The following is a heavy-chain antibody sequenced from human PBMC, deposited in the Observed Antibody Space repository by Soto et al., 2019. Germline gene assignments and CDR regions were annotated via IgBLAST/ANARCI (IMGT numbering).Heavy chain of an antibody. CDR2: ISLSGGST. CDR1: GFTFSSSA. CDR3: AKPRAAAGYFDY. V-gene: IGHV3-23*01. Sequence: GSLRLSCAASGFTFSSSAMTWVRQAPGKGLEWVSSISLSGGSTYYADSVKGRFTISRDNSKKTLYLQMNSLRAEDTAVYFCAKPRAAAGYFDYWGQEILVTVSS. D-gene: IGHD6-13*01. J-gene: IGHJ4*02.